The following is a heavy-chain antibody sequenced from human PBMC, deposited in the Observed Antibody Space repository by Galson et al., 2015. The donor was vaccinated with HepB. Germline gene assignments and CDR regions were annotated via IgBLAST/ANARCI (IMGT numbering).Heavy chain of an antibody. Sequence: SLRLSCAASGFTFSSYAMHWVRQAPGKGLEWVAVISYDGSNKYYADSVKGRFTISRDNSKNTLYLQMNSLRAEDTAVYYCARDFGDVVVPAAPTDYWGQGTLVTVSS. D-gene: IGHD2-2*01. CDR3: ARDFGDVVVPAAPTDY. V-gene: IGHV3-30-3*01. J-gene: IGHJ4*02. CDR1: GFTFSSYA. CDR2: ISYDGSNK.